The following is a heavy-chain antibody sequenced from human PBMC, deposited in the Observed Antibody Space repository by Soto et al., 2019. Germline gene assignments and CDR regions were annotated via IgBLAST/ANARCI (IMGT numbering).Heavy chain of an antibody. D-gene: IGHD2-2*01. CDR1: GYTFTSYY. Sequence: QVQLVQSGAEVKKPGASVKLSCKASGYTFTSYYIHWVRQAPGQGLEWMGIINPSGGSTTYPQKFQGRVTMTRDTSTTTVYMELSSLRSEDTAVYYCARDDVVVPAALYSFNYWGQGTLVTVSS. CDR3: ARDDVVVPAALYSFNY. V-gene: IGHV1-46*01. J-gene: IGHJ4*02. CDR2: INPSGGST.